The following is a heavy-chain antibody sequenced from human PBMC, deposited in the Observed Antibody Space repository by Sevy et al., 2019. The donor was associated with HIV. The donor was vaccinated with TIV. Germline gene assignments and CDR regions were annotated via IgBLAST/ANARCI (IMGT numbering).Heavy chain of an antibody. Sequence: ASVKVSCKVSGYTLTELSMHWVRQVPGKGLERMGSFDPEDDETIYAQKFQGRVTMTEDTSTDTAYMELSSLRSEDTAVYYCATTKDYYENSGDPFDYWGQGTLVTVSS. CDR2: FDPEDDET. CDR1: GYTLTELS. CDR3: ATTKDYYENSGDPFDY. V-gene: IGHV1-24*01. D-gene: IGHD3-22*01. J-gene: IGHJ4*02.